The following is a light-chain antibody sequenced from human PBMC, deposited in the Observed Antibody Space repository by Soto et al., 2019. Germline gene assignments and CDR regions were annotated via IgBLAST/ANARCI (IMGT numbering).Light chain of an antibody. CDR1: SSDIGGYNY. J-gene: IGLJ3*02. Sequence: ALTQPASVSGSPGQSITISCTGTSSDIGGYNYVSWYQQHPGKAPKLMIYEVNNRPSGVSNRFSGSKSGNTASLTISGLQAADEADYYCSSYTSSSTLWVFGGGTKLTVL. V-gene: IGLV2-14*01. CDR3: SSYTSSSTLWV. CDR2: EVN.